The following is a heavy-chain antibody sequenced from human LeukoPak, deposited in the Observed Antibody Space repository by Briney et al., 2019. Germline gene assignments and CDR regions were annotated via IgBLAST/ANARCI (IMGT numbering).Heavy chain of an antibody. CDR2: IKEDGSEQ. V-gene: IGHV3-7*01. Sequence: GGSLRLSCAVSGFTFRTYWMSWVRQAPGKGLEWVANIKEDGSEQYYVNSLKGRFTISRDNVKNSLYLQMNSLRVEDSAVYYCARDSFETDIDYWGQGTLVTVSS. D-gene: IGHD1-14*01. CDR3: ARDSFETDIDY. J-gene: IGHJ4*02. CDR1: GFTFRTYW.